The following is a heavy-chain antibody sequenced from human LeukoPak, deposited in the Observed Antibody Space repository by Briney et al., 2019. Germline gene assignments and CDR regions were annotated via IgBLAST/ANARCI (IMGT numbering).Heavy chain of an antibody. J-gene: IGHJ4*02. CDR2: ISNNGGYT. CDR3: AKQLGYCSDGSCYFPY. D-gene: IGHD2-15*01. Sequence: GGSLRLSCAASGFTFSNYAMTWVRQAPGKGLEWVSAISNNGGYTYYADSVQGRFTISRDNSKSTLCLQMNSLRAEDTAVYYCAKQLGYCSDGSCYFPYWGQGTLVTVSS. V-gene: IGHV3-23*01. CDR1: GFTFSNYA.